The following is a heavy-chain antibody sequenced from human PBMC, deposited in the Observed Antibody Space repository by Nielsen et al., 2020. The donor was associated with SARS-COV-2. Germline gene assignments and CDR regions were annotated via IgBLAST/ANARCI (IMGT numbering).Heavy chain of an antibody. V-gene: IGHV4-31*02. CDR3: ARLRAAYCSSTSCYGGYMDV. Sequence: WIRQPPGKGLEWIGSIYYGGSTFYNPSLKSRVIISTDTSKSQFSLHLTSVTAADTAVYYCARLRAAYCSSTSCYGGYMDVWGKGTTVTVSS. D-gene: IGHD2-2*01. J-gene: IGHJ6*03. CDR2: IYYGGST.